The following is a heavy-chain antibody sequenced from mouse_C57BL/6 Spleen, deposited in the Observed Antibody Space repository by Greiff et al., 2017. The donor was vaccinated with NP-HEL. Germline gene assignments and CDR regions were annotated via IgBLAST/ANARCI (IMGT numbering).Heavy chain of an antibody. J-gene: IGHJ1*03. Sequence: EVKLQESGPGLAKPSQTLSLTCSVTGYSITSYYWNWIRKFPGNKLEYMGYISYSGSTYYNPSLKSRISITRDTSKNQYYLQLNSVTTEDTATYYCARGYYGKYGGWYFDVWGTGTTVTVSS. D-gene: IGHD2-1*01. CDR1: GYSITSYY. CDR3: ARGYYGKYGGWYFDV. V-gene: IGHV3-8*01. CDR2: ISYSGST.